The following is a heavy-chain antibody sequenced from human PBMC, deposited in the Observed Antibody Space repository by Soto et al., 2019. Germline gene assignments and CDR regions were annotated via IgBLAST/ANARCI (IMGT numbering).Heavy chain of an antibody. D-gene: IGHD3-10*01. CDR3: ARRWGEGRVDY. V-gene: IGHV4-34*01. J-gene: IGHJ4*02. Sequence: PGGSMRLSCAASGFTVSSKYMTWVRQAPGKGLEWIGEINHSGSTNYNPSLKSRVTISVDKSRNQFSLKLSSVTAADTAVYYCARRWGEGRVDYWGQGTLVTVSS. CDR1: GFTVSSKY. CDR2: INHSGST.